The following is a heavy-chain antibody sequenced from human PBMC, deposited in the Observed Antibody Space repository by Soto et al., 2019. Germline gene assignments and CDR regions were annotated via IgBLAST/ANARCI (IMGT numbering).Heavy chain of an antibody. Sequence: PGGSLRLSCAASGFTFSSYGMHWVRQAPGKGLEWVAVIWYDGSNKYYADSVKGRFTISRDNSKNTLYLQMNSLRAEDTAVYYCARDRQQLVLINWFDPWGQGTLVTVSS. CDR3: ARDRQQLVLINWFDP. CDR2: IWYDGSNK. V-gene: IGHV3-33*01. CDR1: GFTFSSYG. D-gene: IGHD6-13*01. J-gene: IGHJ5*02.